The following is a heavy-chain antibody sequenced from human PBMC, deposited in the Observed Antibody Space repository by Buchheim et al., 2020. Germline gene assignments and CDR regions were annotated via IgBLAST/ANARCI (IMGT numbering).Heavy chain of an antibody. CDR1: GGSISSGDYY. V-gene: IGHV4-30-4*01. CDR2: IYYSGST. D-gene: IGHD2-15*01. J-gene: IGHJ5*02. Sequence: QVQLQESGPGLVKPSQTLSLTCTVPGGSISSGDYYWSWIRQPPGKGLEWIGYIYYSGSTYYNPSLKSRVPISVVPSKHQFSLKLSAVTAADTAVYYCASRKLLLWFDPWGQGTL. CDR3: ASRKLLLWFDP.